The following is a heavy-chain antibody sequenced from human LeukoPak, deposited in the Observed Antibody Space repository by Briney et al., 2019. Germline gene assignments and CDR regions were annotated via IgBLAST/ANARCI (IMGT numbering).Heavy chain of an antibody. V-gene: IGHV3-66*01. CDR1: GFTVSSNY. J-gene: IGHJ4*02. Sequence: GGSLRLSCAASGFTVSSNYMSWVRQAPGKGLEWDSVIYSGGSTYYADSVKGRFTISRDNSKNTLYLQMNSLRAEDTAVYYCARVGQQWEPLDYWGQGTLVTVSS. D-gene: IGHD6-19*01. CDR3: ARVGQQWEPLDY. CDR2: IYSGGST.